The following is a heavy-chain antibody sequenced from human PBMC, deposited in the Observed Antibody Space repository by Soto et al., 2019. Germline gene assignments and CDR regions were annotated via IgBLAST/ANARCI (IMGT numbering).Heavy chain of an antibody. J-gene: IGHJ5*02. Sequence: TLSLTCSVSGDYIHVGGYYWTWIRQRPGKGLEWMGYIYYTGKTYYNPSLESRLTMSVDRSKNQFSLRLTSVTAADTAVYFCGRDLTSNANCIDPWGQGTLVTVSS. CDR2: IYYTGKT. D-gene: IGHD2-2*01. CDR1: GDYIHVGGYY. CDR3: GRDLTSNANCIDP. V-gene: IGHV4-30-4*01.